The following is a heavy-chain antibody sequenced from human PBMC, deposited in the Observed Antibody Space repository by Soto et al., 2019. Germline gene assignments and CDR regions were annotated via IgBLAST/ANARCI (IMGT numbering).Heavy chain of an antibody. J-gene: IGHJ5*02. Sequence: SETLSLTCDVSSVSITSSNWWTWVRQPPGKGLEWIGYIYYSGSTYYNPSLKSRVTISVDTSKNQFSLKLSSVTAADTAVYYCARDTRYSYGYDNWFDPWGQGTLVTVSS. CDR2: IYYSGST. CDR1: SVSITSSNW. V-gene: IGHV4-4*02. CDR3: ARDTRYSYGYDNWFDP. D-gene: IGHD5-18*01.